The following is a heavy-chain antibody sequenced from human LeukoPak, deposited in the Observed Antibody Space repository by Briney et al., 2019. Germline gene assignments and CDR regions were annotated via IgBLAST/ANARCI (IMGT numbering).Heavy chain of an antibody. D-gene: IGHD3-9*01. V-gene: IGHV1-69*13. Sequence: SVKDSCKASGGTFSSYAVSWVRQAPGQGLEWMGGIIPIFGTANYAQKFQGRVTITADESTSTAYMELSSLRSEDTAVYYCAKGGLGSDILTTCDPWGQGTLVTVSS. CDR2: IIPIFGTA. CDR3: AKGGLGSDILTTCDP. J-gene: IGHJ5*02. CDR1: GGTFSSYA.